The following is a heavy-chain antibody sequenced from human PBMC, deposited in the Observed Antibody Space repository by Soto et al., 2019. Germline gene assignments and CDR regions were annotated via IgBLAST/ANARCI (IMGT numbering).Heavy chain of an antibody. J-gene: IGHJ4*02. CDR2: ISAHNGNT. V-gene: IGHV1-18*01. Sequence: QVHLVQSGAEVKKPRASVKVSCKGSGYAFTTYGITWVRQAPGQGLEWMGWISAHNGNTNYAQKLQGRVTVTRDTSTSTAYMELSSLRSDDTAVYDCARGRYGDYWGQGALVTVSS. D-gene: IGHD1-1*01. CDR1: GYAFTTYG. CDR3: ARGRYGDY.